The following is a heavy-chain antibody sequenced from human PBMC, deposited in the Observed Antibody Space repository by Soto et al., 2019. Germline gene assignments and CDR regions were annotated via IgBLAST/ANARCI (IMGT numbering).Heavy chain of an antibody. D-gene: IGHD6-19*01. Sequence: SETLSLTCAVSGYSISSGYYWGWIRQPPGKGLEWIGSIYHSGSTYYNPSLKSRVTISVDTSKNQFSLKLSSVTAADTAVYYCARGRYSSGWYLYYYCDYWGQGTLVTVSS. CDR1: GYSISSGYY. V-gene: IGHV4-38-2*01. CDR2: IYHSGST. CDR3: ARGRYSSGWYLYYYCDY. J-gene: IGHJ4*02.